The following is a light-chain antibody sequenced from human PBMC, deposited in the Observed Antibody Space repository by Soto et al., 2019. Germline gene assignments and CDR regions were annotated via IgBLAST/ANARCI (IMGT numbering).Light chain of an antibody. Sequence: EIVMTQSPATLSVSPGERATLSCRASQSVSSNLVWYQQRPGQAPRRLIFGAATMATGIPARLSGSGSGTEFTLTITSLQSEDFAVYYCQQYNNLPLTFGGGTKVEIK. CDR2: GAA. J-gene: IGKJ4*01. CDR3: QQYNNLPLT. CDR1: QSVSSN. V-gene: IGKV3-15*01.